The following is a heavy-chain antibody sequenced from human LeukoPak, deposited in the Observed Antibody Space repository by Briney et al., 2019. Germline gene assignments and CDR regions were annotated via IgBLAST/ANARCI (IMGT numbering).Heavy chain of an antibody. CDR2: IWYDGSSK. J-gene: IGHJ3*02. D-gene: IGHD6-19*01. Sequence: QTGGSLRLSCVASGFTFSNNGMYWVRQAPGKGLEWVAVIWYDGSSKYYADPVKGRFTISRDTSKNTLYLQMNSLRAEDTAVYYCAKSSTYSSGAHAYDIWGQGTLVTVSS. CDR3: AKSSTYSSGAHAYDI. V-gene: IGHV3-33*06. CDR1: GFTFSNNG.